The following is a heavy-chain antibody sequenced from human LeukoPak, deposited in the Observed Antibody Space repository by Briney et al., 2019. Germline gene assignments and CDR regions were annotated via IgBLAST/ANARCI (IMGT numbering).Heavy chain of an antibody. Sequence: GASVKVSCKASGYTFTNYGVSWVRQAPGQGPEWMGWISGYNANTNYAQKLQGRVSLTTDTSTNTAYMELRSLRSDDTAVYYCVRDAVYNSGWHLIWGQGTLVTVSS. V-gene: IGHV1-18*04. CDR2: ISGYNANT. CDR1: GYTFTNYG. D-gene: IGHD6-19*01. J-gene: IGHJ4*02. CDR3: VRDAVYNSGWHLI.